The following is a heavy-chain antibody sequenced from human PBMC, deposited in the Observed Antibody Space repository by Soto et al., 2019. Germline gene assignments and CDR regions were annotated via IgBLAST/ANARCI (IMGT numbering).Heavy chain of an antibody. Sequence: QVQLQESGPGLVKPSETLSLTCTVSGGSLSSSYWSWIRQPPGKEPEWIAFISDSGSTDYNPSLQSRVTISLDTSKNQYSLNVTQVTAADTAVYYCARGGCSSGRFDPWGQGTLVTVSS. CDR1: GGSLSSSY. J-gene: IGHJ5*02. V-gene: IGHV4-59*01. D-gene: IGHD6-6*01. CDR3: ARGGCSSGRFDP. CDR2: ISDSGST.